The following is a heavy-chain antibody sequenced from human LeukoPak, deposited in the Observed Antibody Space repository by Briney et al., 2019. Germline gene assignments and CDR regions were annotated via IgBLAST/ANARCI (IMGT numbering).Heavy chain of an antibody. CDR1: AFTFSSYG. J-gene: IGHJ4*02. V-gene: IGHV3-30*18. D-gene: IGHD5-24*01. CDR2: IPNDGSNE. CDR3: AKPYKYGVRDVHFDY. Sequence: GGSLRLSCAASAFTFSSYGMHWVRQAPGKGLEWVAAIPNDGSNEYYADSVKGRFTISRDNSKNTLYLQMNSLRAEDTAVYYCAKPYKYGVRDVHFDYWGQGTLVTVSS.